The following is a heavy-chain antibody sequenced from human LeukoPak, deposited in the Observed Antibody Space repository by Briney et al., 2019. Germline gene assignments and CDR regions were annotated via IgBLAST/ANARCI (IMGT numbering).Heavy chain of an antibody. Sequence: ASETLSLTCTVSGGSISSYYWSWIRQPPGKGLEWIGYIYYSGSTNYNPSLKGRVTISVDTSKNQFSLKLSSVTAADTAVYYCARHDYSNNPTDYWGQGTLVTVSS. D-gene: IGHD4-11*01. J-gene: IGHJ4*02. CDR1: GGSISSYY. V-gene: IGHV4-59*08. CDR3: ARHDYSNNPTDY. CDR2: IYYSGST.